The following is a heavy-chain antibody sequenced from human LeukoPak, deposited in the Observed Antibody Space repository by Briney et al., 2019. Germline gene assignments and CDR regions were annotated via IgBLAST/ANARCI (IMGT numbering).Heavy chain of an antibody. CDR3: ARDFGQQLVLWGFDP. CDR1: GFTFSSYA. J-gene: IGHJ5*02. Sequence: GGSLRLSCAASGFTFSSYAMSWVRQAPGKGLEWVSYISSSSSTIYYADSVKGRFTISRDNSKNTLYLQMNSLRAEDTAVYYCARDFGQQLVLWGFDPWGQGTLVTVSS. V-gene: IGHV3-48*01. CDR2: ISSSSSTI. D-gene: IGHD6-13*01.